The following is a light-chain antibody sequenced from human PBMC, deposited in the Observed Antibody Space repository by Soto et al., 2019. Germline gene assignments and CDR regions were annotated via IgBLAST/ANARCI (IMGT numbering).Light chain of an antibody. CDR1: SSDVGGYNY. CDR3: SSYTSSSLVV. Sequence: QSALTQPASVSGSPGQSITISYTGTSSDVGGYNYVSWYQQHPGKAPKLMIYDVSNRPSGVSNRFSGSKSGNTASLTISGLQAEDEADYYCSSYTSSSLVVFGGGTKVTVL. V-gene: IGLV2-14*01. J-gene: IGLJ2*01. CDR2: DVS.